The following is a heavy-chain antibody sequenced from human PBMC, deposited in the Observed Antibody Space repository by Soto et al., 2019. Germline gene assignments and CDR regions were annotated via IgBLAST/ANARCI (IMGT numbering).Heavy chain of an antibody. V-gene: IGHV4-34*01. J-gene: IGHJ4*02. Sequence: QVQLQQWGAGLLKPSETLSLTCAVYGGSFSGYYWTWIRQPPGTGLAWIGEINHSGSTNYNPSLKSRFTISVDTAKNQFSLQLTSVTAAGPAVYYCATDKITGLFDYWGQGTLVTVSS. CDR3: ATDKITGLFDY. D-gene: IGHD2-8*02. CDR1: GGSFSGYY. CDR2: INHSGST.